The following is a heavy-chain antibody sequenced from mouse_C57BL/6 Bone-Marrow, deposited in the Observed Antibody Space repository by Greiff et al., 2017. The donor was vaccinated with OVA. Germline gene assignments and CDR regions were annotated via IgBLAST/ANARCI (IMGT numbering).Heavy chain of an antibody. V-gene: IGHV1-75*01. CDR2: IFPGSGST. D-gene: IGHD1-1*01. Sequence: QVQLQQSGPELVKPGASVKISCKASGYTFTDYYINWVKQRPGQGLEWIGWIFPGSGSTYYNEKFKGKATLTVDKSSSTAYMLLSSLTSEDSAVYFCARTYYYGSFWYFDVWGTGTTVTVSS. CDR1: GYTFTDYY. J-gene: IGHJ1*03. CDR3: ARTYYYGSFWYFDV.